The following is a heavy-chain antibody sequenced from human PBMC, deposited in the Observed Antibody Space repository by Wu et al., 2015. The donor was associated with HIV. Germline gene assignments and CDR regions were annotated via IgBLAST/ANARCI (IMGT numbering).Heavy chain of an antibody. Sequence: LVQSGPEAKRPGASVKVSCKASGYTFTGYYMHWVRQAPGQGLEWMGWINPNSGGTNYAQKFQGRVTMTRDTSISTAYMELSRLRSDDTAVYYCARASMVRGVTNWFDPWGQGPWSPSPQ. CDR2: INPNSGGT. J-gene: IGHJ5*02. D-gene: IGHD3-10*01. V-gene: IGHV1-2*02. CDR1: GYTFTGYY. CDR3: ARASMVRGVTNWFDP.